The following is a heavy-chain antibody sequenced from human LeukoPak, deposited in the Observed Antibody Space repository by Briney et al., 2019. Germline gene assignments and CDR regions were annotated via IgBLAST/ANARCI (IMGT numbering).Heavy chain of an antibody. Sequence: SETLSLTCTVSGGSLSSYYWSWIRQPPGKGLEWIGYIYYSGSTNYNPSLKSRVTISVDTSKNQFSLKLSSVTAADTAVYYCARAYYGSGVVNAFDIWGQGTMVTVSS. D-gene: IGHD3-10*01. CDR1: GGSLSSYY. CDR3: ARAYYGSGVVNAFDI. J-gene: IGHJ3*02. V-gene: IGHV4-59*01. CDR2: IYYSGST.